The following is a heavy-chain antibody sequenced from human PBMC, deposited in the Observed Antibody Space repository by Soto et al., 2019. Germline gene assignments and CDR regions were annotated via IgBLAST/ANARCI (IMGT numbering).Heavy chain of an antibody. D-gene: IGHD3-3*01. CDR1: GFTFSSYA. J-gene: IGHJ4*02. V-gene: IGHV3-23*01. Sequence: PGGSLRLSCAASGFTFSSYAMSWVRQAPGKGLEWVSAISGSGGSTYYADSVKGRFTISRDNSKNTLYLQMNSLRAEVTAVYYCAKAEGIFGVVLGVDYWGQGTLVSVSS. CDR3: AKAEGIFGVVLGVDY. CDR2: ISGSGGST.